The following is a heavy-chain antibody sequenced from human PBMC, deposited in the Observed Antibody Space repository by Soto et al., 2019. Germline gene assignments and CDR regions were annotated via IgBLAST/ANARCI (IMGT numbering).Heavy chain of an antibody. Sequence: EVQLVESGGGLVKPGGSLRLSCVASGFTFSGYSINWVRQAPGKGLEWVSYISGPSIYIYYADSVKGRFTISRDNAKSAVYLQMNSLRAEDTAVYYCARGFRHGFNVWGQGTTVRVSS. CDR3: ARGFRHGFNV. CDR2: ISGPSIYI. V-gene: IGHV3-21*01. D-gene: IGHD3-10*01. CDR1: GFTFSGYS. J-gene: IGHJ6*02.